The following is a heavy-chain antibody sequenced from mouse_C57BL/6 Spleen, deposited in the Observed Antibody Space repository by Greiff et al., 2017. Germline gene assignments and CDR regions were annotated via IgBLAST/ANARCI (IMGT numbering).Heavy chain of an antibody. Sequence: QVQLQQPGAELVKPGASVKLSCKASGYTFTSYWMHWVKQRPGQGLEWIGMIHPNSGSTNYNEKFKSKATLTVDKSSSTAYMQLSSLTSEDSAVYYCARYYYDYGRAYWGQGTLVTVSA. CDR1: GYTFTSYW. CDR2: IHPNSGST. D-gene: IGHD2-4*01. J-gene: IGHJ3*01. V-gene: IGHV1-64*01. CDR3: ARYYYDYGRAY.